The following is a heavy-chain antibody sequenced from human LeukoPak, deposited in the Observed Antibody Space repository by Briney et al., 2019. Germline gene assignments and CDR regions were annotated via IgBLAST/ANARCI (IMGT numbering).Heavy chain of an antibody. CDR2: ITDSGGTS. V-gene: IGHV3-23*01. CDR3: VKSTYSDTSGYFAFDS. D-gene: IGHD3-22*01. Sequence: GGSLILSCADSGFNFRTYAMSWVRQAPGKGLEWVSTITDSGGTSYYADSVKGRFTISRDNSKNSLYLQMCNLRTGDTAVYYCVKSTYSDTSGYFAFDSWGQGSLVTVSA. CDR1: GFNFRTYA. J-gene: IGHJ4*02.